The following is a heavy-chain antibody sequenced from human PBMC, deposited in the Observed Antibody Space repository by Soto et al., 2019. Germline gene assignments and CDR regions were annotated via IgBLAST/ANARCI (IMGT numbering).Heavy chain of an antibody. V-gene: IGHV4-59*01. D-gene: IGHD4-17*01. J-gene: IGHJ3*02. CDR3: ASVYGDYAFDI. Sequence: SETLSLTCTVSGGSISGYYWSWIRQPPGKGLEWIGYIYCSGSTNYNPSLKSRVTISVDTSKNQFSLKLSSVTAADTAVYYCASVYGDYAFDIWGQGTMVTVSS. CDR1: GGSISGYY. CDR2: IYCSGST.